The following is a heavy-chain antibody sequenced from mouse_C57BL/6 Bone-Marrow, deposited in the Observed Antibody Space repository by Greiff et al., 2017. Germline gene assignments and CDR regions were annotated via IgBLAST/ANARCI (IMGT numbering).Heavy chain of an antibody. Sequence: QVQLQQPGAELVKPGASVKMSCKASGYTFTSYWITWVKQRPGQGLEWIGDIYPGSGSTNYNEKFKSKATLTVDTSSSTAYMQLSRLTSEDSAVYYCARYYYGSSPLDYWGQGTTLTVSS. V-gene: IGHV1-55*01. CDR2: IYPGSGST. CDR1: GYTFTSYW. J-gene: IGHJ2*01. D-gene: IGHD1-1*01. CDR3: ARYYYGSSPLDY.